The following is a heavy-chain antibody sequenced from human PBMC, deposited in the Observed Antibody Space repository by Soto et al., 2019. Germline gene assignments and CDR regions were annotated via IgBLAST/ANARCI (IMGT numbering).Heavy chain of an antibody. CDR2: MNPNSGNT. CDR1: GYTFTSYD. Sequence: GASVKVSCKGSGYTFTSYDINWVRQATGQGLEWMGWMNPNSGNTGYAQKFQGRVTMTRNTSISTAYMELSSLRSEDTAVYYCARVYSRQLGFLRGGSCFDFDYGGRGTLVTVSS. CDR3: ARVYSRQLGFLRGGSCFDFDY. D-gene: IGHD2-15*01. V-gene: IGHV1-8*01. J-gene: IGHJ4*02.